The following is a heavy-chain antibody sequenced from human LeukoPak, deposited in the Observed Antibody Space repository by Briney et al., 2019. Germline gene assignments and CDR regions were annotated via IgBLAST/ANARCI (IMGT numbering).Heavy chain of an antibody. J-gene: IGHJ4*02. Sequence: SETLSLTCTVSGGSISSGDYYWSWIRQPPGKGLEWIGYNYYSGSTYYNPSLKSRVTISVDTSKNQFSLKLSSVTAADTAVYYCARVDYGASKGYYFDYWGQGTLVTVSS. CDR1: GGSISSGDYY. V-gene: IGHV4-30-4*01. CDR3: ARVDYGASKGYYFDY. CDR2: NYYSGST. D-gene: IGHD4-17*01.